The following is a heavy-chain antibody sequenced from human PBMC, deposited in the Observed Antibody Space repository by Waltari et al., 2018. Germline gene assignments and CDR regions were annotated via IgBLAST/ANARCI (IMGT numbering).Heavy chain of an antibody. Sequence: QITLKESGPTLVKPTQTLTLTCTFSGFSLSTSGVGVGWIRQPPGKALEWLALIYWNDDKRYSPSLKSRLTITKDTSKNQVVLTMTNRDPVDTATYYCAHSRGESLGELSSLYFDYWGQGTLVTVSS. CDR2: IYWNDDK. CDR3: AHSRGESLGELSSLYFDY. D-gene: IGHD3-16*02. CDR1: GFSLSTSGVG. V-gene: IGHV2-5*01. J-gene: IGHJ4*02.